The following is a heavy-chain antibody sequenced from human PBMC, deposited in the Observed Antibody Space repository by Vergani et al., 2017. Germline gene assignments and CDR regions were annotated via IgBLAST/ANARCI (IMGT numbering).Heavy chain of an antibody. Sequence: QVQLVQSGAEVKKPGASVKVSCKASGGTFSSYAISWVRQAPGQGLEWMGGSIPIFGTANDAQKFQGRVTITADESTSTAYMELSSLRSEDTAVYYCARDRTPAAGPGDAFDIWGQGTMVTVSS. V-gene: IGHV1-69*12. D-gene: IGHD6-13*01. J-gene: IGHJ3*02. CDR1: GGTFSSYA. CDR3: ARDRTPAAGPGDAFDI. CDR2: SIPIFGTA.